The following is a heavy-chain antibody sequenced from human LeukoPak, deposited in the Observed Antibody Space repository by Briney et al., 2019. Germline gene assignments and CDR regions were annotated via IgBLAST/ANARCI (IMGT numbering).Heavy chain of an antibody. V-gene: IGHV3-15*01. D-gene: IGHD3-10*01. CDR2: IKSKTDGGTT. J-gene: IGHJ4*02. CDR1: GFTFTNAY. CDR3: TTVFAYGPDY. Sequence: PGGSLRLSCAASGFTFTNAYMSWVRQSPGKGLEWIGRIKSKTDGGTTDYAAPLKGGFTISRDDSENTLYLQMNSLKTEDTAVYCCTTVFAYGPDYWGQGTLVTVSS.